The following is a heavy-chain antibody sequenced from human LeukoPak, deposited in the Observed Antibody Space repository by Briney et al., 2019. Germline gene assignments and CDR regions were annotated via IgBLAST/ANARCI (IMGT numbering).Heavy chain of an antibody. CDR1: GFTLSTYE. CDR2: ITSSGSPT. D-gene: IGHD2-15*01. CDR3: ARDISSSTRAFDI. V-gene: IGHV3-48*03. Sequence: GGSLRLSCAASGFTLSTYEMTWVRQAPGKGLEWISFITSSGSPTFYADSEKGRFTIFRDTAKNSLFLQMNNLRGEDTAVYYCARDISSSTRAFDIWGQGTMVTVS. J-gene: IGHJ3*02.